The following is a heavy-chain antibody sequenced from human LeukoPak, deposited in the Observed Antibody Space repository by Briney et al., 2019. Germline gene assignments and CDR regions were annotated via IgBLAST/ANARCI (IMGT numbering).Heavy chain of an antibody. CDR1: GFTFSGSV. Sequence: GGSLTLSCAASGFTFSGSVMHWVRQASGKGLEWVGRIRSKANSYATAYAASVKGRFTISRNDSKNTAYLQRNSLKTEDTAVDDCTGELFDYWGQGTLVTVSS. CDR3: TGELFDY. V-gene: IGHV3-73*01. CDR2: IRSKANSYAT. J-gene: IGHJ4*02. D-gene: IGHD1-26*01.